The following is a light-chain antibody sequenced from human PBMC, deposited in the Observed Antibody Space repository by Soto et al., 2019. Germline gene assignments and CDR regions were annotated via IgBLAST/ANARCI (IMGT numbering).Light chain of an antibody. Sequence: DIQITQSPSILSASVGYRVTITCRASQSISSWLAWYQQKPGKAPKLLIYDASSLESGVPSRFSGSGSGTEFTLTISSLQPDDFATYYCQQYNSYSRTFGQGTRGDIK. CDR2: DAS. V-gene: IGKV1-5*01. CDR3: QQYNSYSRT. CDR1: QSISSW. J-gene: IGKJ1*01.